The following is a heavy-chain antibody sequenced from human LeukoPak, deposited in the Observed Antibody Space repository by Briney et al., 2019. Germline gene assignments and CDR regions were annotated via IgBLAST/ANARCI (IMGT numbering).Heavy chain of an antibody. J-gene: IGHJ4*02. CDR3: ARDLGLIYDSSGYWDY. CDR1: GYTFTSYA. CDR2: INAGNGNT. D-gene: IGHD3-22*01. V-gene: IGHV1-3*01. Sequence: ASVKVSCKASGYTFTSYAMHWVRQAPGQRLEWMGWINAGNGNTKYSQKFQGRVTITRDTSASTAYMELSSLRSEDTAVYYCARDLGLIYDSSGYWDYWGQGTLVTVSS.